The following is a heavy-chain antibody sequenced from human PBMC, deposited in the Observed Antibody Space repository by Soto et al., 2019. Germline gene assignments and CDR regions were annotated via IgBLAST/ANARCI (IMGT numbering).Heavy chain of an antibody. D-gene: IGHD7-27*01. Sequence: PGWSPRLSRAASGFTLWSYAMDGVRQAPGTGLEWVAVISYDGRNKYYADSVKGRFTISRDNSKNTLYLQMNSLRAEDTAVYYCARRYTGGMPPLYCYYGMDVWGQGTTVTVSS. V-gene: IGHV3-30*04. CDR2: ISYDGRNK. CDR3: ARRYTGGMPPLYCYYGMDV. CDR1: GFTLWSYA. J-gene: IGHJ6*02.